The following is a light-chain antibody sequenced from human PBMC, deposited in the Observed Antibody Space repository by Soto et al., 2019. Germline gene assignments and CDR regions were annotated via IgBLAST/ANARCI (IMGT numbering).Light chain of an antibody. Sequence: QSALTQPASMSGSPGQSITISCSGTSSDVGRHNAVSWYQQHPGKVPQLMIYNVNIRPSGISDRFSASKSGNMASLTISGLQAEDEADYYCSSYRVGGSYVFGTGTKLTVL. J-gene: IGLJ1*01. CDR3: SSYRVGGSYV. V-gene: IGLV2-14*03. CDR1: SSDVGRHNA. CDR2: NVN.